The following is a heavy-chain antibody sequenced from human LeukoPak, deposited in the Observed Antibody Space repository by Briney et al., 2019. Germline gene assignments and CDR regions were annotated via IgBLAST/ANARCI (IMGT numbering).Heavy chain of an antibody. V-gene: IGHV3-7*01. Sequence: GGSLRLSCEVSGFTFSNYWMNWVRQAPGKGLEWVANINQDGTEDYYVDSVKGRFTISRDNAKNSLDLQMNSLTAEDTAVYYCARGGYITVNTDSHDYWGQGTLVTVSS. CDR3: ARGGYITVNTDSHDY. J-gene: IGHJ4*02. D-gene: IGHD5-18*01. CDR1: GFTFSNYW. CDR2: INQDGTED.